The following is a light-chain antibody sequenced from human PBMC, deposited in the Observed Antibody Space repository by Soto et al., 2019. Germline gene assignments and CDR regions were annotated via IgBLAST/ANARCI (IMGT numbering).Light chain of an antibody. CDR3: QPYDSSPRT. V-gene: IGKV3-20*01. CDR2: GAS. J-gene: IGKJ1*01. Sequence: EIVLTQSPGTLSLSPGERATLSCRASQSVSSSYLAWYQQKPGQAPRLLIYGASSRATGIPDRFSGSRSGTDFTLTITRLETEAFVVSYCQPYDSSPRTFGRGTTVEIK. CDR1: QSVSSSY.